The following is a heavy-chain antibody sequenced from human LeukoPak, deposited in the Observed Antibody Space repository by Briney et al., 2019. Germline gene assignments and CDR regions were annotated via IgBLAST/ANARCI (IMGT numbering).Heavy chain of an antibody. D-gene: IGHD5-18*01. V-gene: IGHV4-59*01. CDR2: IYYSGST. CDR1: GGSISSYY. Sequence: SSETLSLTCTVSGGSISSYYWSWIRQPPGKGLEWIGYIYYSGSTNYNPSLKSRVTISVDTSKNQFSLKLSSVTAADTAVYYCAREGYSYGYEYSSSWGNWFDPWGQGTLVTVSS. CDR3: AREGYSYGYEYSSSWGNWFDP. J-gene: IGHJ5*02.